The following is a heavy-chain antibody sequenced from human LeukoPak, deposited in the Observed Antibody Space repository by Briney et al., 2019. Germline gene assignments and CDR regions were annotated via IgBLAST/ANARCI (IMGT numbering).Heavy chain of an antibody. Sequence: ASVKVSCKASGGTFSSYAISWVRQAPGQGLEWMGRIIPILGIANYAQKFQGRVTITADKSTSTAYMELSSLRSEDTAVYYCARLSGSAAGRPDPFDYWGQGTLVTVSS. CDR1: GGTFSSYA. CDR3: ARLSGSAAGRPDPFDY. V-gene: IGHV1-69*04. J-gene: IGHJ4*02. D-gene: IGHD3-10*01. CDR2: IIPILGIA.